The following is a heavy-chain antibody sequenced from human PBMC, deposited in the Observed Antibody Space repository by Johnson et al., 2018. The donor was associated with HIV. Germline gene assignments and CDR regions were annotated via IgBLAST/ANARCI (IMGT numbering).Heavy chain of an antibody. CDR3: ARARDYNFWSPATDI. Sequence: QVLLVESGGGVVQPGRSLRLSCAASGFTFSIMHWDRQAPGKGLEWVAVISYDASNKYYADSVKGRFTISRDNSKNTLYLQMNSLRPEDTAVYYCARARDYNFWSPATDIWGQGTMVTVSS. V-gene: IGHV3-30*04. J-gene: IGHJ3*02. D-gene: IGHD3-3*01. CDR2: ISYDASNK. CDR1: GFTFSI.